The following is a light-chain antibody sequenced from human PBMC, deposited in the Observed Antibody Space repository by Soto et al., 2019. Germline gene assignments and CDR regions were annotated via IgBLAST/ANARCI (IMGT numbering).Light chain of an antibody. Sequence: QSALTQPPSVSGAPGQRVTISCTGSSSNIGAGYDVHWYQQLPGTAPKLLIYGNSNRPSGVPDRFSGSKSGTSASLAITGLQAEDEADYDCQSYGSSLSGYVFGTGTKVTVL. J-gene: IGLJ1*01. CDR3: QSYGSSLSGYV. V-gene: IGLV1-40*01. CDR2: GNS. CDR1: SSNIGAGYD.